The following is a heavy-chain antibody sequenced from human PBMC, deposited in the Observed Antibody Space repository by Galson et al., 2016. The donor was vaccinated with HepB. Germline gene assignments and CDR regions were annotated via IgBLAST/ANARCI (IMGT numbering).Heavy chain of an antibody. V-gene: IGHV3-53*01. D-gene: IGHD1-1*01. Sequence: SLRLSCAASGFTVSSNYMNWVRQPPGKGLEWVSFIHSGGGAYYTHSVKGRFTISTVNSKNTLYLQMNSLRAEDTAIYYWARGGPHNNYFDYWGQRTLVTVSS. CDR3: ARGGPHNNYFDY. CDR2: IHSGGGA. J-gene: IGHJ4*02. CDR1: GFTVSSNY.